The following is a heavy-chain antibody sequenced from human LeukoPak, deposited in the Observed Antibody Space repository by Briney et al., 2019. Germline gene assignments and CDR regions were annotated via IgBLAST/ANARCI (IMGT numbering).Heavy chain of an antibody. Sequence: SQTLFLTCTVSGDSISSGSYYWSWIRQPAGKGLEWIGRIYTSGSAKYNPSLKSRVTISVDTSKNQFSLKLSSVTAADTAVYYCARDSGWLDGFDYWGQGTLVPVSS. CDR2: IYTSGSA. CDR1: GDSISSGSYY. J-gene: IGHJ4*02. CDR3: ARDSGWLDGFDY. D-gene: IGHD6-19*01. V-gene: IGHV4-61*02.